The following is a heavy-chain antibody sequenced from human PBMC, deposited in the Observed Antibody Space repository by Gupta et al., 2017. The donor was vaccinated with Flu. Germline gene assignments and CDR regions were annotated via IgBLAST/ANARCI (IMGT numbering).Heavy chain of an antibody. V-gene: IGHV1-69*06. D-gene: IGHD4-17*01. J-gene: IGHJ3*02. CDR2: IIPIFGTA. CDR3: ARALKKTSVTTYYDAFDI. Sequence: SWVRQAPGQGLEWMGGIIPIFGTANYAQKFQGRVTITADKSTSTAYMELSSLRSEDTAVYYCARALKKTSVTTYYDAFDIWGQGTMVTVSS.